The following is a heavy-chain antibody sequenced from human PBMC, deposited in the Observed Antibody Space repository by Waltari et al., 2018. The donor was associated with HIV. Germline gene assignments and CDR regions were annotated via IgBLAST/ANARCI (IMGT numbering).Heavy chain of an antibody. D-gene: IGHD2-8*02. CDR1: GFTVRHSG. J-gene: IGHJ6*02. CDR2: VWQDGSNK. Sequence: QVQLVESGGGVVQPWRSLRPSCEASGFTVRHSGMHWVRQAPGKGLEWVAVVWQDGSNKYYGDSVKGRFTISRDNSKNTLELQMNSLRAEDTAVYYCARDVQGYCAGERCFYGMDVWGQGTTVTVSS. CDR3: ARDVQGYCAGERCFYGMDV. V-gene: IGHV3-33*01.